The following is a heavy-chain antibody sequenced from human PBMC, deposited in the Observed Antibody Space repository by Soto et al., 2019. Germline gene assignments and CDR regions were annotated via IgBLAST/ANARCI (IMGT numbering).Heavy chain of an antibody. V-gene: IGHV4-59*08. J-gene: IGHJ4*02. Sequence: SXTLSLTCTVSGGTMSSYYWSWIRQPPGKGLEWIGYIYYSGSTNYNPSLKSRVTISVDTSKNQFSLKLSSVTAADTAVYYCARRYGYCFDYWGQGTLVTVSS. CDR3: ARRYGYCFDY. CDR1: GGTMSSYY. CDR2: IYYSGST. D-gene: IGHD2-2*03.